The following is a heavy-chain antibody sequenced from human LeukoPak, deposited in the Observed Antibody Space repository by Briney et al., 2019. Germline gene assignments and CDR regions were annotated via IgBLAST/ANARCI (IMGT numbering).Heavy chain of an antibody. Sequence: ASVTVSCKASGYIFSDYAIQWVRQASGQGLEWMGWINAGNGKTKYSQKFQGRVTITRDTSASTAYMELSGLRSEDTAVYYCARARWTSTVTTYYLDYWGQGTLVTVSS. J-gene: IGHJ4*02. CDR2: INAGNGKT. V-gene: IGHV1-3*01. D-gene: IGHD4-17*01. CDR1: GYIFSDYA. CDR3: ARARWTSTVTTYYLDY.